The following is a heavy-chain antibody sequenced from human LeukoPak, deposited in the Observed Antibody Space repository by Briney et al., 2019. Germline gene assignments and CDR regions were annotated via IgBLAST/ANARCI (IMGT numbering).Heavy chain of an antibody. D-gene: IGHD3-3*01. V-gene: IGHV3-21*01. J-gene: IGHJ4*02. CDR1: GFTFSSYS. CDR2: ISSSSSYI. Sequence: PGGSLRLSCAASGFTFSSYSMNWVRQAPGKGLEWVSSISSSSSYIYYADSVKGRFTISRDNAKNSLYLQMNSPRAEDTAVYYCARGRSSPYYDFWSGFDQWGQGTLVTVSS. CDR3: ARGRSSPYYDFWSGFDQ.